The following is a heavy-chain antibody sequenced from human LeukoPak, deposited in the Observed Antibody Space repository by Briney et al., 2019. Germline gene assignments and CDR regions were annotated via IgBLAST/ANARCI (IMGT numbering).Heavy chain of an antibody. CDR2: IYYSGST. D-gene: IGHD6-13*01. Sequence: SETLSLTCTVSGGSISSYYWSWIRQPPGKGLEWIGYIYYSGSTNYNPSLKSRVTISVDTSKNQFSLKLSSVTAADTAVYYCARGPAGAAAGGNFDYWGQGTLDTVSS. J-gene: IGHJ4*02. CDR1: GGSISSYY. CDR3: ARGPAGAAAGGNFDY. V-gene: IGHV4-59*01.